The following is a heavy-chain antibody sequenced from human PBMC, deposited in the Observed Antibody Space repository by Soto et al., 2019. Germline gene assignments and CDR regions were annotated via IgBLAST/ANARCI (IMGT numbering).Heavy chain of an antibody. CDR3: AGLEGRADY. J-gene: IGHJ4*02. CDR2: ISYDGSNK. CDR1: GFTFSSYG. Sequence: QVQLVESGGGVVQPGRSLRLSCAASGFTFSSYGMHWVRQAPGKGLEWVAVISYDGSNKYYADSVKGRFTISRDNSKNTLYLQMNSLRAEDTAVYYCAGLEGRADYWGQGTLVTVSS. V-gene: IGHV3-30*03. D-gene: IGHD1-1*01.